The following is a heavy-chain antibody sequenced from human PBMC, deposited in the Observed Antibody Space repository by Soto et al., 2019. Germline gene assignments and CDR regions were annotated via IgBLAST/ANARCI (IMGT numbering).Heavy chain of an antibody. J-gene: IGHJ5*02. D-gene: IGHD6-6*01. V-gene: IGHV4-39*02. CDR2: IYYSGST. CDR1: VGSISVSSYS. Sequence: PSESLGITCTFSVGSISVSSYSWGWIRQPPGKGLEWIGSIYYSGSTYYNPSLKSRVTISVDTSKNQFSLKLSSVTAADTAVYYCAREVVVRVADRPVWFDPWGQGTLVTVSS. CDR3: AREVVVRVADRPVWFDP.